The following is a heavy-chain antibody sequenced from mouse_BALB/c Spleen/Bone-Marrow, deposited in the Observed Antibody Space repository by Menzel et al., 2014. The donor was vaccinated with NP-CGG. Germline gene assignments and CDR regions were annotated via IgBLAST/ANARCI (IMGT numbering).Heavy chain of an antibody. CDR3: TRWDYGYTDY. J-gene: IGHJ4*01. V-gene: IGHV1S22*01. CDR2: IYPGSGST. Sequence: LQQSGSELVRPGASVKLSCKASGYTFTSYWMHWVKQRHGQGLEWIGNIYPGSGSTNYDEKFKSKGTLTVDTSSSTAYMHLSSLTSEDSAVYYCTRWDYGYTDYWGQGTSVTVSS. CDR1: GYTFTSYW. D-gene: IGHD1-2*01.